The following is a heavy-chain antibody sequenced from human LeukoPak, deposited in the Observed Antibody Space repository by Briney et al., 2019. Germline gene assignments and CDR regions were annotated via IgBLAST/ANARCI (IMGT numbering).Heavy chain of an antibody. CDR3: ARGPEGHYYDSSGYSTDRPHRNDY. D-gene: IGHD3-22*01. V-gene: IGHV3-21*01. Sequence: PGGSLRLSCAAPGFTFSSHGMNWVRQAPGKGLEWLSSISGNGDNTYYADSVKGRFTISRDNAKKSLYLQMNSLRAEDTAVYYCARGPEGHYYDSSGYSTDRPHRNDYWGQGTLVTVFS. J-gene: IGHJ4*02. CDR2: ISGNGDNT. CDR1: GFTFSSHG.